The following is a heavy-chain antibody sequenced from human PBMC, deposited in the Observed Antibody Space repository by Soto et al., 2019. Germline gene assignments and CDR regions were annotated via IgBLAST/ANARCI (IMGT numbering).Heavy chain of an antibody. Sequence: SVTVSCKAIGGAFSSNAISWMRQAPGQGLEWIGTISPIFGSAAYAQRFQGRVTITADVPTNTAYMVLSSLRSEETAIYYCPRDTSDYDSNWFDPWGQGTQVTVSS. CDR1: GGAFSSNA. J-gene: IGHJ5*02. V-gene: IGHV1-69*13. CDR3: PRDTSDYDSNWFDP. D-gene: IGHD5-12*01. CDR2: ISPIFGSA.